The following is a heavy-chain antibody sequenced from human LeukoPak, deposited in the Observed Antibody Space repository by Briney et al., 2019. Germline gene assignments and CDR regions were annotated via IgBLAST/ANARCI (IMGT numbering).Heavy chain of an antibody. J-gene: IGHJ6*02. V-gene: IGHV3-30*18. CDR3: AKDKVGYSSAGDYYGMDV. CDR2: ISFDGSNN. Sequence: GGSLRLSCAASEFTFSTYDMHWVRQAPGKGLEWVSLISFDGSNNSYADSEKGRFTISRDNSKNTLYLQMNSLRAEDTAVYYCAKDKVGYSSAGDYYGMDVWGQGTTVTVSS. CDR1: EFTFSTYD. D-gene: IGHD6-25*01.